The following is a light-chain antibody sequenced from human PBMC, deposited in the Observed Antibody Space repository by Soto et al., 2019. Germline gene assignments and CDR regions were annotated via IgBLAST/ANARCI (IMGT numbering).Light chain of an antibody. V-gene: IGLV1-36*01. Sequence: QSVLTQPPSVSDAPGQRVTISCSGGASNIGKNAVSWYQQLPGKAPKLLIYYDDLLPSGVSDRFSGSKSGTSASLVISGLQSEDEADYYCAAWDDSLNGPLFGGGTKVTVL. J-gene: IGLJ2*01. CDR3: AAWDDSLNGPL. CDR2: YDD. CDR1: ASNIGKNA.